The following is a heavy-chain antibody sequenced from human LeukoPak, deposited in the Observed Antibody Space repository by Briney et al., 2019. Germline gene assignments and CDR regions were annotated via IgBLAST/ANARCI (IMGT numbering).Heavy chain of an antibody. Sequence: GGSLRLSCTVSGFTFSDHYMDWVRQVPGRGLEWLARSRNKANSYTTKYAASVEGRFTISRDDSKNSLYLQMNSLRAEDTALYYCAKGHSSSWFDAFDIWGQGTMVTVSS. CDR1: GFTFSDHY. CDR2: SRNKANSYTT. CDR3: AKGHSSSWFDAFDI. D-gene: IGHD6-13*01. V-gene: IGHV3-72*01. J-gene: IGHJ3*02.